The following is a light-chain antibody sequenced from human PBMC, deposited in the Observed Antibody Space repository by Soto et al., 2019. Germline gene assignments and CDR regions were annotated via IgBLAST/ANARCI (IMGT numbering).Light chain of an antibody. J-gene: IGKJ1*01. CDR2: GAS. CDR1: QSVTSTS. V-gene: IGKV3-20*01. Sequence: EIVLTQSPGTLSLSPGERATLSCRASQSVTSTSLAWYQQKPGQAPRLLIYGASSRATDIPDRFSGSGSGTDFTLTISRLEPEDFAVYYCQHYGGSPRTFGQGTKVEIK. CDR3: QHYGGSPRT.